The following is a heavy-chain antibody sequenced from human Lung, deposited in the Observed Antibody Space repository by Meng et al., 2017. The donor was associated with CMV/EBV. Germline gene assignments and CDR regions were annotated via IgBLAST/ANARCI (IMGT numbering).Heavy chain of an antibody. Sequence: LXCTVSGGSISSSSYYWGWIRQPPGKGLEWIGSIYYSGSTYYNPSLKSRVTISVDTSKNQFSLKLSAVTAADTAVYYCARPIYSSSSFDYWGQGTXVTVDS. V-gene: IGHV4-39*01. D-gene: IGHD6-6*01. CDR1: GGSISSSSYY. CDR2: IYYSGST. CDR3: ARPIYSSSSFDY. J-gene: IGHJ4*02.